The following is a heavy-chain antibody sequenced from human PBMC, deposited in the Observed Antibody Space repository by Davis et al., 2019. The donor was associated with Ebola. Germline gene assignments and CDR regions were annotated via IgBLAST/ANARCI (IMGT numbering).Heavy chain of an antibody. J-gene: IGHJ4*02. Sequence: ASVKVSCKASGYTFTAYYLHWVRQAPGQGLEWMGWISGYNGKTDYAQIVQGRVSMTVDTSTSTAYMELRSLRSDDTALYFCARADPGDPEDYRGQGTVVTVSS. V-gene: IGHV1-18*04. CDR1: GYTFTAYY. CDR3: ARADPGDPEDY. CDR2: ISGYNGKT.